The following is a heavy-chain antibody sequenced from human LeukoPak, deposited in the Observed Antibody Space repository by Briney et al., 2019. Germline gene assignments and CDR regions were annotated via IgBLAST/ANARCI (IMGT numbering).Heavy chain of an antibody. J-gene: IGHJ4*02. CDR3: ARDQLYCTGGTCYFDY. Sequence: PGGSLRLSCAASGFTFSSYSMKWVRQAPGKGLEWVSSISSSSSYIYYADSVKGRFTTSRDNAKNSLYLQMNRLRAEDTAVYYCARDQLYCTGGTCYFDYWGQGTLVTVSS. D-gene: IGHD2-8*02. CDR1: GFTFSSYS. CDR2: ISSSSSYI. V-gene: IGHV3-21*01.